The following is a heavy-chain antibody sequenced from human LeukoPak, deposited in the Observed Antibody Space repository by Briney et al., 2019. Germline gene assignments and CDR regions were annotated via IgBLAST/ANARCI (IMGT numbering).Heavy chain of an antibody. Sequence: PSETLSLTCSASGASISSHYWNWIRQPPGKELEWIAYIFHSGKTKSNPSPTSRVSTSSDTTKMNISRKLTSVTAADTARYYCAMLGDSRSSGIYAFDVWGQGTVVTVAS. CDR3: AMLGDSRSSGIYAFDV. D-gene: IGHD6-6*01. CDR2: IFHSGKT. CDR1: GASISSHY. J-gene: IGHJ3*01. V-gene: IGHV4-59*11.